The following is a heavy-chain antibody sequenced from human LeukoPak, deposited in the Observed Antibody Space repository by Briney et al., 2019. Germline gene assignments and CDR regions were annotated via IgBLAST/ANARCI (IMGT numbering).Heavy chain of an antibody. CDR2: ISGSGGST. D-gene: IGHD5-18*01. J-gene: IGHJ4*02. V-gene: IGHV3-23*01. CDR1: GFSFSIYA. Sequence: GGSLRLSCAASGFSFSIYAMTWVRQAPGKGLEWVSAISGSGGSTYYADSVKGRSTISRDNSKNTLYLQMNSLRAEDTAVYYCAVAGYSYGSSWGQGTLVTVSS. CDR3: AVAGYSYGSS.